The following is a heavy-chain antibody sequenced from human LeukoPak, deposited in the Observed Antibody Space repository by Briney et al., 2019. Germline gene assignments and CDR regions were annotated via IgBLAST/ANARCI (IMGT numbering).Heavy chain of an antibody. CDR2: IIPIFGTA. D-gene: IGHD7-27*01. Sequence: GASVKVSCKASGGTFSSYAISWVRQAPGQGLEWMGGIIPIFGTANYAQKFQGRVTITADESTSTAYMELSSLRSEDTAVYYCATSNWGYYYYYMDVWGKGTTVTVSS. CDR3: ATSNWGYYYYYMDV. V-gene: IGHV1-69*13. CDR1: GGTFSSYA. J-gene: IGHJ6*03.